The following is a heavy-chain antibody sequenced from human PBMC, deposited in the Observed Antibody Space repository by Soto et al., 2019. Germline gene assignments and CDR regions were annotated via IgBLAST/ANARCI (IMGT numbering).Heavy chain of an antibody. J-gene: IGHJ5*02. D-gene: IGHD3-22*01. CDR3: GKDRVIVSSGYPPFITDCFAP. CDR1: GFTFSSYA. CDR2: ISGSGGST. V-gene: IGHV3-23*01. Sequence: GGSLRLPCAASGFTFSSYAMSWVRQAPGKGLEWVSAISGSGGSTYYADSVKGRFTISRDNSKNTLYLQMNSLRAEDTAVYYCGKDRVIVSSGYPPFITDCFAPWGQGPLVPVSS.